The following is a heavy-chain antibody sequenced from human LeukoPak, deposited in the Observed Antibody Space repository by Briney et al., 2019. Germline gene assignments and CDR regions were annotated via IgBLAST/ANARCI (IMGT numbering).Heavy chain of an antibody. V-gene: IGHV3-23*01. D-gene: IGHD2-8*02. CDR3: ATYRQVLLPFES. Sequence: GGSLRLSCAASGFTFSTFAMIWVRQPPGKGLEWVSSIFSSGGEIHYADAVRGRFTISRDNSESTPSLQMNSLRAEDTAIYYCATYRQVLLPFESWGQGTLVTVSS. J-gene: IGHJ4*02. CDR1: GFTFSTFA. CDR2: IFSSGGEI.